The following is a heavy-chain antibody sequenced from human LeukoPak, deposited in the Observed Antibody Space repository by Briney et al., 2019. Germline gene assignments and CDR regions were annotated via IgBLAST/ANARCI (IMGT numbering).Heavy chain of an antibody. CDR2: ISYDGSNK. D-gene: IGHD1-26*01. CDR3: AKDVVGAMDY. Sequence: GGSLRLSCAASGFTFSSYGMHWVSQAPGTGLEWVAVISYDGSNKYYADSVKGRFTISRDNSKNTLYLQMNSLRAEDTAVYYCAKDVVGAMDYWGQGTLVTVSS. J-gene: IGHJ4*02. CDR1: GFTFSSYG. V-gene: IGHV3-30*18.